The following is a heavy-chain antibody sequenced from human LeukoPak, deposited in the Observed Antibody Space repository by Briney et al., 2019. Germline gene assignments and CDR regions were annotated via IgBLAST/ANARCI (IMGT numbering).Heavy chain of an antibody. CDR3: ARDRGITIFEGYYFDY. J-gene: IGHJ4*02. V-gene: IGHV4-4*07. Sequence: SETLSLTCTVSDGSISGYYWTWIRQPAGKGLEWIGRIYTSGSTNYNPSLKSRVTMSVDTSKNQFSLKLSSVTAADTAVYYCARDRGITIFEGYYFDYWGQGTLVTVSS. CDR1: DGSISGYY. D-gene: IGHD3-3*01. CDR2: IYTSGST.